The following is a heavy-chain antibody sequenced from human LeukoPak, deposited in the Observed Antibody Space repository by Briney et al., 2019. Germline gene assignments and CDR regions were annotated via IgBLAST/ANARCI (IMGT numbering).Heavy chain of an antibody. CDR3: ARESKRIQPGAFDI. J-gene: IGHJ3*02. CDR2: LQFDGSSE. D-gene: IGHD5-18*01. V-gene: IGHV3-30*02. Sequence: GGSLRLSCAASGFTFRTSGMHWVRQAPGKGLEWVAFLQFDGSSEYYADSVKGRFTASRDNSRNTLFLQVNSLRADDTAVYYCARESKRIQPGAFDIWGQGTMVTVSS. CDR1: GFTFRTSG.